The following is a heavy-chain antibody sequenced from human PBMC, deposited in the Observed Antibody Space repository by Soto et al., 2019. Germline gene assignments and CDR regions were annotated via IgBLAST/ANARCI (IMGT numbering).Heavy chain of an antibody. Sequence: EVQLVESGGGLVQPGGSLRLSCAASGFTVSSNYMSWVRQAPGKGLEWVSVIYSGGSTYYADSVKGRFYICRDNTKNTLYLQMNSLRAEDTAVYYCARLPEEYRGYPLGDYFDYLGQGPLVTVSS. J-gene: IGHJ4*02. V-gene: IGHV3-66*04. CDR3: ARLPEEYRGYPLGDYFDY. D-gene: IGHD5-12*01. CDR2: IYSGGST. CDR1: GFTVSSNY.